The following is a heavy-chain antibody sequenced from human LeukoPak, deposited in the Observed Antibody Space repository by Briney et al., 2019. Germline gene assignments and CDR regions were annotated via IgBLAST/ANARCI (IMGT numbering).Heavy chain of an antibody. Sequence: SETLSLTCTLSGGSISSYYWSWIRQPPGKGLEWVGYIYYSGSTNYNPSLKSRVTISVDTSKKQFSLKLSSVTAADTAVYYCARHRGAYCSGGNCYSSYYFDYWGQGTLVTVSS. D-gene: IGHD2-15*01. V-gene: IGHV4-59*08. CDR2: IYYSGST. J-gene: IGHJ4*02. CDR1: GGSISSYY. CDR3: ARHRGAYCSGGNCYSSYYFDY.